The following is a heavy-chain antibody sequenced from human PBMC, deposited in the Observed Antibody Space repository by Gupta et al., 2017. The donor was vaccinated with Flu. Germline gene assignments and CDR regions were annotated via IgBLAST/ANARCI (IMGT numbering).Heavy chain of an antibody. V-gene: IGHV3-7*01. D-gene: IGHD1-1*01. CDR1: LSNHW. J-gene: IGHJ6*03. Sequence: LSNHWMSWVRQAPGKGLEWVAKIKQDGIEKHDVDSVKGRFTISRDNAKNSLDLQMNSLRAEDTAVYYCAREAGNSAWYMDVWGKGTTVTVSS. CDR2: IKQDGIEK. CDR3: AREAGNSAWYMDV.